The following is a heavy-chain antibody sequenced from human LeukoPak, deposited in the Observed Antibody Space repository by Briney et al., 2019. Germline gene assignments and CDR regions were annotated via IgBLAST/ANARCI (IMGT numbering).Heavy chain of an antibody. CDR1: GVSIRSSSYY. CDR3: ARDQVRYSSDHHGFDP. Sequence: PSETLSLTCTVSGVSIRSSSYYWSWIRQPAGKGLEWIGRVYISGSTNYNPSLKSRVTMSVDTPKNQFSLKLSFVTAADTAVYYCARDQVRYSSDHHGFDPWGQGTLVTVSS. V-gene: IGHV4-61*02. J-gene: IGHJ5*02. D-gene: IGHD6-19*01. CDR2: VYISGST.